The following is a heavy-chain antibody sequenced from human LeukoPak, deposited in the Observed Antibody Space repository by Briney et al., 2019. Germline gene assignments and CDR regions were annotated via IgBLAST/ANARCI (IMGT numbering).Heavy chain of an antibody. V-gene: IGHV5-51*01. Sequence: GESLKISCKGSGYRFTSYWIGWVRQMPGKGLEWMGIIYPGDSDTRYSPSFQGQVTISADKSISTAYLQWSSLKASDTAMYYCARQGVAGTGGGSDLDYWGQGTLVTVSS. CDR1: GYRFTSYW. D-gene: IGHD2-8*02. CDR2: IYPGDSDT. J-gene: IGHJ4*02. CDR3: ARQGVAGTGGGSDLDY.